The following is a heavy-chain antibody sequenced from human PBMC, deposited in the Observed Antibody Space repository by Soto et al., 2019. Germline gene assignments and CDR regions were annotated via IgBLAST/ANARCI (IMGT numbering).Heavy chain of an antibody. Sequence: EVQLMESGGGLVQPGGSLRLSCAASGFTFSTYAMTWVRQAPGKGLEWVSALSPGGDATYYTDSVKGRFTISRDNSKNTLFLQLKSLRGEDTAVYFCARRMGWTGYFFDLWGQGTLVTVSS. V-gene: IGHV3-23*01. D-gene: IGHD1-1*01. CDR1: GFTFSTYA. CDR2: LSPGGDAT. J-gene: IGHJ4*02. CDR3: ARRMGWTGYFFDL.